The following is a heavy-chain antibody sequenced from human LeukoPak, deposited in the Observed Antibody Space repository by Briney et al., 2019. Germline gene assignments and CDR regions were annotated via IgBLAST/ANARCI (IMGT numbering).Heavy chain of an antibody. Sequence: GGSLRLSCTASGFTFGDYAMTWVRQAPGKGLEWVGHIRSKTFGETTEYAASVKGRFTISRDDSKSIAYLQMNSLKTEDTAVYYCARAKPENMVRGLIMRRESRYYFDYWGQGTLVTVSS. D-gene: IGHD3-10*01. J-gene: IGHJ4*02. CDR2: IRSKTFGETT. CDR3: ARAKPENMVRGLIMRRESRYYFDY. V-gene: IGHV3-49*04. CDR1: GFTFGDYA.